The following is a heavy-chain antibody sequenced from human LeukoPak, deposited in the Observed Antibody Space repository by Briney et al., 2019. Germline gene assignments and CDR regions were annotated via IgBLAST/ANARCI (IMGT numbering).Heavy chain of an antibody. CDR3: ARALYSDSSGYYPGLDH. D-gene: IGHD3-22*01. Sequence: ASVKVSCKASGYTFNSYGFSWVRQAPGQGLEWVGWISNYNGDTRYAQKFQGRVTMTTDTSTRTTNMELRNLGSDDTAVYYCARALYSDSSGYYPGLDHWGQGTLVTVSS. J-gene: IGHJ4*02. CDR1: GYTFNSYG. CDR2: ISNYNGDT. V-gene: IGHV1-18*01.